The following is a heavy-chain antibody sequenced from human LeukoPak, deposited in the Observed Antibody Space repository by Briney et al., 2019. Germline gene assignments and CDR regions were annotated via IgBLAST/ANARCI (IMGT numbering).Heavy chain of an antibody. CDR1: GASIRTRPHY. CDR3: ATHAEGSYFEL. V-gene: IGHV4-39*01. Sequence: PSDTLSLTCSVSGASIRTRPHYWGWIRQSPETGLEWIGSIYFFENAYYRPSLLSRATISIDASKNHIALNLTSVTATDTAVYYCATHAEGSYFELWGQGTLVTVSS. D-gene: IGHD6-19*01. CDR2: IYFFENA. J-gene: IGHJ4*02.